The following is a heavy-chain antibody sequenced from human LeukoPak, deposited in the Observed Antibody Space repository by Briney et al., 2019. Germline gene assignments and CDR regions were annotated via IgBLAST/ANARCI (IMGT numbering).Heavy chain of an antibody. CDR2: ISSSGGST. V-gene: IGHV3-23*01. J-gene: IGHJ4*02. CDR3: AKGASGSYHTPYDY. D-gene: IGHD1-26*01. CDR1: GFTFSSYA. Sequence: GGSLRLSCAASGFTFSSYAMSWVRQAPGKGLEWVSAISSSGGSTYYADSVKGRFTISRDNSKNTLYLQMNSLRVEDTAVYYCAKGASGSYHTPYDYWGQGSLVTVSS.